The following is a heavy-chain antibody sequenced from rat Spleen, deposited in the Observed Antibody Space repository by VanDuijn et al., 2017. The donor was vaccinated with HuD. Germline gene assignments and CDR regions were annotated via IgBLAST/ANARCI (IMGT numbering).Heavy chain of an antibody. Sequence: EVKLVESGGGLVQPGRSLKLSCAASGFNFNDHWMGWVRQAPGKGLEWIGEINKDSRTIKYTPSLKDKFTISRDNAKSTLYLQMNSLRSEDTATYYCTRVDTMGTEDNWGQGVMVTVSS. CDR3: TRVDTMGTEDN. D-gene: IGHD1-7*01. CDR1: GFNFNDHW. J-gene: IGHJ2*01. V-gene: IGHV4-2*01. CDR2: INKDSRTI.